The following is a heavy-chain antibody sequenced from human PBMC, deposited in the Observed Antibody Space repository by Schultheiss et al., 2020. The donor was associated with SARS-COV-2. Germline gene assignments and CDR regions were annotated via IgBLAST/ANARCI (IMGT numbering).Heavy chain of an antibody. CDR1: GYTFTSYY. V-gene: IGHV1-46*01. J-gene: IGHJ6*03. D-gene: IGHD2-15*01. CDR3: ARTGLLCSGGSCYTDYYYYMDV. Sequence: ASVKVSCKASGYTFTSYYMHWVRQAPGQGLEWMGIINPSGGSTSYAQKFQGRVTMTRDTSISTAYMELSRLRSDDTAVYYCARTGLLCSGGSCYTDYYYYMDVWGKGTTVTVSS. CDR2: INPSGGST.